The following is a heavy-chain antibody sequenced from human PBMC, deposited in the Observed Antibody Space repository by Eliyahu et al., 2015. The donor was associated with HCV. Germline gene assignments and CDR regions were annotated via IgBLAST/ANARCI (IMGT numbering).Heavy chain of an antibody. J-gene: IGHJ4*02. CDR2: ISYDGSNK. V-gene: IGHV3-30*03. D-gene: IGHD6-13*01. Sequence: QVQLVESGGGVVQPGRSLRLSCAASGFTFSSYGMHWVRQAPGKGLGWVAVISYDGSNKYYADSVKGRFTISRDNSKNTLYLQMNSLRAEDTAVYYCTMPGIAAAGRVGYWGQGTLVTVSS. CDR1: GFTFSSYG. CDR3: TMPGIAAAGRVGY.